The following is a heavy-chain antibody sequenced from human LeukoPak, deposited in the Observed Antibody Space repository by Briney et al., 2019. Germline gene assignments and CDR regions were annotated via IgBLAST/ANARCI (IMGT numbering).Heavy chain of an antibody. CDR3: ARAEDQGRYFDWLPGFAP. J-gene: IGHJ5*02. Sequence: ASVKVSCKASGGTVSSYVISWVRQAPGQGLEWMGGVLPTFGTAIYAQKWQGRVTITADESTSTAYMELRSLRSEDTAIYYCARAEDQGRYFDWLPGFAPWGQGTQVIVSS. CDR1: GGTVSSYV. D-gene: IGHD3-9*01. V-gene: IGHV1-69*13. CDR2: VLPTFGTA.